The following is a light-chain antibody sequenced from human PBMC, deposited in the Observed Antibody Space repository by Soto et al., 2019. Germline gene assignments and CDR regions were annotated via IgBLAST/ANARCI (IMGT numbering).Light chain of an antibody. CDR2: LEGSGSY. CDR1: SGHSSYI. J-gene: IGLJ2*01. V-gene: IGLV4-60*03. Sequence: QSVLTQSSSASASLGSSVKLTCTLSSGHSSYIIAWHQQQSGKAPRYLMKLEGSGSYNKGSGVPDRFSGSSSGADRYLTISNLQSEDEADYYCETWDSRVFGGGTKVTVL. CDR3: ETWDSRV.